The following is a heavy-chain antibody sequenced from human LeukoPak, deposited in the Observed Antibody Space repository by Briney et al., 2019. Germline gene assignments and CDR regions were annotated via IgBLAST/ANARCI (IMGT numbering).Heavy chain of an antibody. CDR1: GYTFINYH. J-gene: IGHJ4*02. V-gene: IGHV1-18*01. CDR3: ARDNSGLEY. CDR2: ISGNTGNT. Sequence: ASVKVSCKASGYTFINYHISWMRQAPGQGLEWMGWISGNTGNTNYAQKLQGRVTMTTDTSTSTAYMELRSLRSDDTAVYYCARDNSGLEYWGQGTLVTVSS.